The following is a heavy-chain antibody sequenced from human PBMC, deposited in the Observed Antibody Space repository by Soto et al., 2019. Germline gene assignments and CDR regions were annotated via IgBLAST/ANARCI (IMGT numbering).Heavy chain of an antibody. V-gene: IGHV1-69*12. CDR2: IIPIFRTP. CDR1: GDTFSSFA. Sequence: QVHLVQSGAEVKKPGSSVKVSCKASGDTFSSFAISWVRQAPGQGLEWMGGIIPIFRTPKYGQKFQGRVTITADEPRSTAYMERSSLRSEDTAVYYCARDKVREQLGGNYSSALDVWGQGTTVIGSS. D-gene: IGHD1-1*01. CDR3: ARDKVREQLGGNYSSALDV. J-gene: IGHJ6*02.